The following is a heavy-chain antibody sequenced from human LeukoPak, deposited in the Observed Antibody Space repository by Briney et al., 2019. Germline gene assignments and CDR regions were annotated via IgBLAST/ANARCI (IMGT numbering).Heavy chain of an antibody. V-gene: IGHV5-51*01. J-gene: IGHJ4*02. CDR1: GYSFTSYW. D-gene: IGHD6-13*01. CDR2: IYPGDSDT. CDR3: ARCSGYSSSWYAFRVGLFDY. Sequence: GESLKISCKGSGYSFTSYWIGWVRQMPGKGLEWMGIIYPGDSDTRYRPSFQGQVTISADKSISTAYLQWSSLKASDTAMYYCARCSGYSSSWYAFRVGLFDYWGQGTLVTVSS.